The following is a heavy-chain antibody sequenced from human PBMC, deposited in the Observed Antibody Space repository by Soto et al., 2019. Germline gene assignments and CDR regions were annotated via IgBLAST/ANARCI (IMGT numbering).Heavy chain of an antibody. Sequence: EVQLLESGGGFVQPGWSLRLSCESSGFTFRNFAMSWFRQAPGQGLEWVSSILGSGDSTYYADSVKGRFSISRDNAKNTLYLQMNSLRAEDTAIYYCAKDKPVGATPGWFDSWGQGTLVIVSS. CDR2: ILGSGDST. D-gene: IGHD1-26*01. V-gene: IGHV3-23*01. CDR3: AKDKPVGATPGWFDS. CDR1: GFTFRNFA. J-gene: IGHJ5*01.